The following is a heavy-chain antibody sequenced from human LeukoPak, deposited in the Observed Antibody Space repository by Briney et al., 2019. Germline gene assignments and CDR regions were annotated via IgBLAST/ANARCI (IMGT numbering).Heavy chain of an antibody. J-gene: IGHJ4*02. CDR3: ARRGMTTVRGGDY. CDR2: IYYSGST. CDR1: GGSISGSSYY. Sequence: PSETLSLTCTVSGGSISGSSYYWGWIRQPPGKGLERIGSIYYSGSTYYNPSLKSRVTISVDTSKNQFSLKLSSVTAADTAVYYCARRGMTTVRGGDYWGQGTLVTVSS. D-gene: IGHD4-17*01. V-gene: IGHV4-39*01.